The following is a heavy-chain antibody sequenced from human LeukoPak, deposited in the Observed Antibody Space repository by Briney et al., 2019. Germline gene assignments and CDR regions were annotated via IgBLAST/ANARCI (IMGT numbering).Heavy chain of an antibody. Sequence: SETLSLTCTVSGGSISSYYWSWIRQPPGKGLEWIGYIYYSGGANYNPSLKRRVTISVDTSKNQFSLKLNSVTAADTAVYYCAIFNYVAPWFDPWGQGTLVTVSS. CDR1: GGSISSYY. D-gene: IGHD3-3*02. CDR3: AIFNYVAPWFDP. V-gene: IGHV4-59*01. CDR2: IYYSGGA. J-gene: IGHJ5*02.